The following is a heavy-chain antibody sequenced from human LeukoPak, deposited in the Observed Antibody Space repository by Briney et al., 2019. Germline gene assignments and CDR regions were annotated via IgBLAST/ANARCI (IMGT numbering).Heavy chain of an antibody. CDR1: GGSISSSSYY. CDR2: IYCSGST. CDR3: AGEKRGYSYGYFDY. D-gene: IGHD5-18*01. V-gene: IGHV4-39*01. J-gene: IGHJ4*02. Sequence: SETLSLTCTVSGGSISSSSYYWGWIRQPPGKGLEWIGSIYCSGSTYYNPSLKSRVTISVDTSKNQFSLKLSSVTAADTAVYYCAGEKRGYSYGYFDYWGQGTLVTVSS.